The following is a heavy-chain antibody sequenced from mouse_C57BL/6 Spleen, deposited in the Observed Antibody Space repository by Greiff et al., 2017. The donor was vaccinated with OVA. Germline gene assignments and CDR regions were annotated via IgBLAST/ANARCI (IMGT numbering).Heavy chain of an antibody. V-gene: IGHV1-26*01. J-gene: IGHJ3*01. D-gene: IGHD1-1*01. CDR2: INPNNGGT. CDR1: GYTFTDYY. CDR3: ARRGDDYYGSFSWFAY. Sequence: VQLQQSGPELVKPGASVKISCKASGYTFTDYYMNWVKQSHGKSLEWIGDINPNNGGTSYNQKFKGKATLTVDKSSSTAYMALRSLTSEDSAVYYCARRGDDYYGSFSWFAYWGQGTLVTVSA.